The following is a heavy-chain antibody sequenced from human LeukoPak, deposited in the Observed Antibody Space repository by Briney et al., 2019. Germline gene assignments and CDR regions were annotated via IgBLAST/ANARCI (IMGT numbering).Heavy chain of an antibody. Sequence: GGSLRLSCAASGFTFSSYAMHWVRQAPGKGLEWVAVISYDGSNKYYADSVKGRFTISRDNSKNTLYLQMNSLRAEDTAVYYCAADGCCSSTSCYTDYWGQGTLVTVSS. CDR3: AADGCCSSTSCYTDY. CDR1: GFTFSSYA. V-gene: IGHV3-30-3*01. CDR2: ISYDGSNK. D-gene: IGHD2-2*02. J-gene: IGHJ4*02.